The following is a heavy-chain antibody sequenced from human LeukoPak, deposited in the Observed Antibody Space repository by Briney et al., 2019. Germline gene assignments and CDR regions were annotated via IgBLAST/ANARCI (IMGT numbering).Heavy chain of an antibody. V-gene: IGHV3-30*02. Sequence: PGGSLRLSCAASGFTFSSYGMHWVRQAPGKGLEWVAVIWYDGSNKYYADSVKGRFTISRDNSKNTPYLQMNSLRAEDTAVYYCAKDLTYYDFWSGPQTFDPWGQGTLVTVSS. D-gene: IGHD3-3*01. CDR2: IWYDGSNK. CDR3: AKDLTYYDFWSGPQTFDP. CDR1: GFTFSSYG. J-gene: IGHJ5*02.